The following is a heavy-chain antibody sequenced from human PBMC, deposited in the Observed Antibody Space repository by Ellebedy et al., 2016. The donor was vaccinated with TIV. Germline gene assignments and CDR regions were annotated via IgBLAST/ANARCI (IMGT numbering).Heavy chain of an antibody. J-gene: IGHJ4*02. Sequence: GGSLRLXXAASGFTFSSYSMNWVRQAPGKGLEWVSYISSTGNTIYYADSVKGRFTISRDKAKNSLYLQMDSLRDEDTAVYYCASAYDSGAYSPDYWGQGTLVTVSS. D-gene: IGHD3-22*01. V-gene: IGHV3-48*02. CDR1: GFTFSSYS. CDR2: ISSTGNTI. CDR3: ASAYDSGAYSPDY.